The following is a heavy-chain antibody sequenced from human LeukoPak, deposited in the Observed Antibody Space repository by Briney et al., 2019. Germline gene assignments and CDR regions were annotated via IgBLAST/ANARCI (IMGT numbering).Heavy chain of an antibody. J-gene: IGHJ3*02. CDR1: GFTFSSYA. CDR2: ISYDGSNK. D-gene: IGHD2-2*01. Sequence: GGSLRLSCAASGFTFSSYAMHWVRQAPGKGLEWVAVISYDGSNKYYADSVKGRFTISRDNSKNTLYLQMNSLRAEDTAVYYCAREYYQFDAFDIWGQGTMVTVSS. V-gene: IGHV3-30*04. CDR3: AREYYQFDAFDI.